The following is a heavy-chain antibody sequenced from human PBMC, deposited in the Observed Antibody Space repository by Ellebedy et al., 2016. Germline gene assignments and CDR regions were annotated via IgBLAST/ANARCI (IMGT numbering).Heavy chain of an antibody. V-gene: IGHV2-5*02. Sequence: SGPTLVKPTQTLTLTCTFSGFSLSSHGVSVGWFRQPPGKTLEWLAVVYWDDDKAFSPSLKNRVSITRDTSKNQVVLTMTSVDSGDTATYYCAHRLMVRGLTVRWGFDPWGQGALVIVSS. CDR3: AHRLMVRGLTVRWGFDP. D-gene: IGHD3-10*01. CDR2: VYWDDDK. CDR1: GFSLSSHGVS. J-gene: IGHJ5*02.